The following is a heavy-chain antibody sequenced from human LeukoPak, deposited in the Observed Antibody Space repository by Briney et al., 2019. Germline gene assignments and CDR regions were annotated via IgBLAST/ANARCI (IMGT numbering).Heavy chain of an antibody. V-gene: IGHV4-39*07. J-gene: IGHJ3*02. Sequence: PSETLSLTCTVSGGSISSGGYYWSWIRQPPGKGLEWIGEIYHSGSTNYNPSLKSRVTISVDKSKNQFSLKLSSVTAADTAVYYCARDRAYYYDSSGQERVDIWGQGTMVTVSS. D-gene: IGHD3-22*01. CDR1: GGSISSGGYY. CDR3: ARDRAYYYDSSGQERVDI. CDR2: IYHSGST.